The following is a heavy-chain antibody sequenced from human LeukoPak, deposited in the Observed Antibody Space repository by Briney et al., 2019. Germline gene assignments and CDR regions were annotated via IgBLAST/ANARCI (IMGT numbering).Heavy chain of an antibody. CDR2: IYYSGST. J-gene: IGHJ3*02. CDR3: AREHQGFRGVIIFAFDI. Sequence: PSETLSLTCTVSGGSISSSSYYWGWIRQPPGKGLEWIGSIYYSGSTYYNPSLKSRVTISVDTSNNQFSLNLKSVTAADTAVYYCAREHQGFRGVIIFAFDIWGQGTMVTVSS. V-gene: IGHV4-39*07. D-gene: IGHD3-10*01. CDR1: GGSISSSSYY.